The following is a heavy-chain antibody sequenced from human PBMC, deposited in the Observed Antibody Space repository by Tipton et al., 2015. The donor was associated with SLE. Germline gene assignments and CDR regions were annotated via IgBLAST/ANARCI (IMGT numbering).Heavy chain of an antibody. CDR1: GGSITNADYY. J-gene: IGHJ4*02. Sequence: TLSLTCSVSGGSITNADYYWSWIRQLPGKGLEWIGYIYYTGFAYYNPSLESRLTISRDTSENRFSLKLSSVTAADTAVYYCTREGSYWHGGDYWGQGTLVTVSS. CDR3: TREGSYWHGGDY. D-gene: IGHD1-1*01. V-gene: IGHV4-31*03. CDR2: IYYTGFA.